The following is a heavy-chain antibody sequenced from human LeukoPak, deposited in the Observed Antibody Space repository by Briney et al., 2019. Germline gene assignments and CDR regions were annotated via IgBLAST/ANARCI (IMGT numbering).Heavy chain of an antibody. V-gene: IGHV3-9*01. CDR2: ISWNSGSI. D-gene: IGHD3-22*01. Sequence: GRSLRLSCAASGFTFDDYAMHWVRHAPGKGLKWVSGISWNSGSIGYADSVKGRFTISRDNAKNSLYLQMNSLRAEDTALYYCAKDYYYDSSGYYSDWGQGTLVTVSS. CDR1: GFTFDDYA. CDR3: AKDYYYDSSGYYSD. J-gene: IGHJ4*02.